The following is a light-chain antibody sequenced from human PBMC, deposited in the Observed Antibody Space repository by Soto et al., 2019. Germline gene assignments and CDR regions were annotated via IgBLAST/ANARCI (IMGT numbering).Light chain of an antibody. CDR2: DTS. Sequence: QAVVTQEPSLTVSPGGTVTLTCGSSTGAVTSNHHPYWLQQKAGQAPRPLIYDTSNKHSWTPARFSGSLLGDKAALTLSGAQPEDEAQYYCLLSYNAARVFGGGTKVTVL. CDR3: LLSYNAARV. V-gene: IGLV7-46*01. CDR1: TGAVTSNHH. J-gene: IGLJ2*01.